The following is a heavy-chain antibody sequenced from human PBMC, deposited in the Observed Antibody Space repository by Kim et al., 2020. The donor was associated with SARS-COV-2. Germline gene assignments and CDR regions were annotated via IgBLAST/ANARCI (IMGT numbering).Heavy chain of an antibody. V-gene: IGHV4-59*01. CDR3: AAGGGYPTTRKYYFDY. D-gene: IGHD3-22*01. J-gene: IGHJ4*02. CDR2: IYYSGST. CDR1: GGSISSYY. Sequence: SETLSLTCTVSGGSISSYYWSWIRQPPGKGLEWIGYIYYSGSTNYNPSLKSRVTISVDTSKNQFSLKLSSVTAADTAVYYCAAGGGYPTTRKYYFDYWGQGTLVTVSS.